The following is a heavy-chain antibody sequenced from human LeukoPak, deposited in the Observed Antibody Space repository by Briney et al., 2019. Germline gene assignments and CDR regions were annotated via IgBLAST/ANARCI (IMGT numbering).Heavy chain of an antibody. J-gene: IGHJ6*03. V-gene: IGHV1-69*01. Sequence: GASVKVSCKASGATFSSYAISWVRQAPGQGLEWMGGIIPIFGTANYAQKFQGRVTITADESTSTAYMELSSLRSEDTAVYYCARDSRRDGYNNYYYMDVWGKGTTVTVSS. CDR3: ARDSRRDGYNNYYYMDV. D-gene: IGHD5-24*01. CDR1: GATFSSYA. CDR2: IIPIFGTA.